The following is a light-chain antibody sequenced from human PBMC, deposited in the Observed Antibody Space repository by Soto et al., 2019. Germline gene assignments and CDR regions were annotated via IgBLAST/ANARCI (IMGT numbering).Light chain of an antibody. V-gene: IGKV3-15*01. Sequence: EILLTPSPATLSLSPGEIATLSCRASQSVSGDLAWYHHKPGQAPRLLIYDASTRALDTPARFAGSGAGTEFTLTISSLQSEDFAVYFCQQDNNWPITFGQGTRLEIK. J-gene: IGKJ5*01. CDR3: QQDNNWPIT. CDR1: QSVSGD. CDR2: DAS.